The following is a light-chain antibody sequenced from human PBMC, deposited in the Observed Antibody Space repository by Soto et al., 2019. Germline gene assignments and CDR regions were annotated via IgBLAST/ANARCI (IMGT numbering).Light chain of an antibody. V-gene: IGLV2-8*01. J-gene: IGLJ3*02. CDR2: EVT. CDR1: SSDVGAYKY. Sequence: SALTQPPSASGSPGQSVTISCTGTSSDVGAYKYVSWYQQYPGKAPKLMIYEVTKRPSGVPDRFSGSKSGNTASLTVSWLQAEDEAYYYCTSYVGNDIWVFGGGTKVTVL. CDR3: TSYVGNDIWV.